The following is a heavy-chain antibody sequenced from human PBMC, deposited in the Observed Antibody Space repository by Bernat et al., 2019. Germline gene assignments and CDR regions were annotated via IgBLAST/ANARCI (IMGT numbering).Heavy chain of an antibody. CDR3: ARGWDYDFWSGYYLGY. CDR2: IDTAGDT. CDR1: GFTFSRYD. Sequence: EVQLVESGGGLVQPGGSLRLSCAASGFTFSRYDIHWVRQATGKGLEWVSAIDTAGDTYYAGSVKGRFTISREDAKNSLYLQMHSLRAGDTAVYYCARGWDYDFWSGYYLGYWGQGTLVTVSS. V-gene: IGHV3-13*01. D-gene: IGHD3-3*01. J-gene: IGHJ4*02.